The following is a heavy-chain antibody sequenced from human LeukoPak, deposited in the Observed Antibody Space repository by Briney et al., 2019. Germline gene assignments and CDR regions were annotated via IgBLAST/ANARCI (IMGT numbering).Heavy chain of an antibody. D-gene: IGHD6-13*01. CDR2: IYHSGST. V-gene: IGHV4-59*01. J-gene: IGHJ4*02. CDR3: ATGYSSTWYYFDY. Sequence: SETLSLTGTVSGDSISSYYWSWIRQPPGKGLEWIGYIYHSGSTNYNPSLKSRVTISADTSKDQFSLKLASVTAADTAVYYCATGYSSTWYYFDYWGQGTLVTVSS. CDR1: GDSISSYY.